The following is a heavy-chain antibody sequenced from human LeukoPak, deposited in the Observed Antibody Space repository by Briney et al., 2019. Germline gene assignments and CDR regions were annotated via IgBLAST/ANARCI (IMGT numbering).Heavy chain of an antibody. CDR2: IYTSGRT. V-gene: IGHV4-61*02. D-gene: IGHD3-22*01. J-gene: IGHJ6*03. Sequence: SETLSLTCTVSGSSISSGSYYWSWIRQPAGKGLEWIGRIYTSGRTNYNPSLKSRVTISLDTSKNQFSLKLSSVTAADTAVYYCTRGSIAYYYMDVWGKGTTVTISS. CDR1: GSSISSGSYY. CDR3: TRGSIAYYYMDV.